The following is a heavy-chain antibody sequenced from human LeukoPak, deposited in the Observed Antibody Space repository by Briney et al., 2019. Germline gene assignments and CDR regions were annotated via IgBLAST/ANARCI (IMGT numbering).Heavy chain of an antibody. D-gene: IGHD5-18*01. CDR1: GFTFSSYW. J-gene: IGHJ4*02. CDR3: ARALSHGYDY. Sequence: PGGSLRLSCAASGFTFSSYWMSWVRQAPGKGLEWVASIKRDGSEEYYVDSLKGRFTISRDNAKNSLYLQMSSLRAEDTAVYYCARALSHGYDYWGQGTLVTVSS. CDR2: IKRDGSEE. V-gene: IGHV3-7*05.